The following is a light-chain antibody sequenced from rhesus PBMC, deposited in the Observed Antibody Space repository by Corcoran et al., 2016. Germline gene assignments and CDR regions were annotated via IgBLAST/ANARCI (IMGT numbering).Light chain of an antibody. CDR1: SSDVGGYNY. CDR2: EVS. CDR3: CSFTTSSIYI. V-gene: IGLV2S7*01. Sequence: QSAPTQPPSVSGSPGQSVTISCTGTSSDVGGYNYVSWYQQHPGKAPKLMIYEVSKRPSGVSDRFSGSKSGNTASLTISGLQAEDEADYYCCSFTTSSIYIFGAGTRLTVL. J-gene: IGLJ1*01.